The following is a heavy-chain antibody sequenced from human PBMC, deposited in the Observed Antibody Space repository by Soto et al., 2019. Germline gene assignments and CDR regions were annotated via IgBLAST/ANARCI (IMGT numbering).Heavy chain of an antibody. V-gene: IGHV1-24*01. Sequence: QVQLVQSGAEVKKPGASVKVSCKVSGYTLTELSMHWVRQAPGKGLEWMGGFDPEDGETIYAQKFQGRVTRTEDTSTDTAYMELSSLRSEDTAVYYCATSVNMGVMVRGVIDYWGQGTLVTVSS. CDR2: FDPEDGET. CDR1: GYTLTELS. J-gene: IGHJ4*02. CDR3: ATSVNMGVMVRGVIDY. D-gene: IGHD3-10*01.